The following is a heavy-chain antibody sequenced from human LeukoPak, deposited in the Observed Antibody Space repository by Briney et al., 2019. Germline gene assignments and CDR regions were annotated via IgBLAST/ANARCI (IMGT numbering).Heavy chain of an antibody. CDR2: IYTSGST. CDR3: ARSMQLVLNGGGNWFDP. V-gene: IGHV4-4*07. J-gene: IGHJ5*02. D-gene: IGHD6-6*01. Sequence: SETLSLTCTVSGGSISSYYWSWIRQPAGKGLEWIGRIYTSGSTNYNPSLKSRVTISVDKSKNQFSLKLSSVTAADTAVYYCARSMQLVLNGGGNWFDPWGQGTLVTVSS. CDR1: GGSISSYY.